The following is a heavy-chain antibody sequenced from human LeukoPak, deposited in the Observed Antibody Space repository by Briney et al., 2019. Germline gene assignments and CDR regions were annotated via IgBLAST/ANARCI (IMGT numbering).Heavy chain of an antibody. Sequence: SQTLSLTCTVSGGSISSGDYYWSWIRQPPGKGLEWIGYIYYSGSTNYNPSLKSRVTISVDTSKNQFSLKLSSVTAADTAVYYCASRRGSSSGLFDYWGQGTLVTVSS. CDR2: IYYSGST. CDR3: ASRRGSSSGLFDY. CDR1: GGSISSGDYY. D-gene: IGHD6-6*01. J-gene: IGHJ4*02. V-gene: IGHV4-61*08.